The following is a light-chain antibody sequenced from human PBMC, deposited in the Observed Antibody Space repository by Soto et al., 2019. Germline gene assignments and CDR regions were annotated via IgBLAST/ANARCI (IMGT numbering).Light chain of an antibody. J-gene: IGLJ2*01. CDR3: LAYAGANTFV. V-gene: IGLV2-11*01. CDR2: DVT. CDR1: SRDVGGYNY. Sequence: QSALTQPASVSGSPGQSITISCTGTSRDVGGYNYVSWHQQHPGKAPKLMIFDVTKRPSGVPYRFSGSKSGNTASLTISGLQSEDEGDYFCLAYAGANTFVFGGGTKVTVL.